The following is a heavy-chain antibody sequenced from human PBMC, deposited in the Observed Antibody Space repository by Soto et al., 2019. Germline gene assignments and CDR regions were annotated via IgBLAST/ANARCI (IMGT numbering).Heavy chain of an antibody. CDR3: AKRTVVWYFDL. CDR2: ISGSGGST. V-gene: IGHV3-23*01. J-gene: IGHJ2*01. D-gene: IGHD2-15*01. Sequence: EVQLLESGGGLVQPGGSLRLSCAASGFTFSSYAMNWVRQAPGKGLEWVSVISGSGGSTYYADAVKGRFTISRDTSKNTLYLQMNSLRDEDTAVYYCAKRTVVWYFDLWGRGTRVTVSS. CDR1: GFTFSSYA.